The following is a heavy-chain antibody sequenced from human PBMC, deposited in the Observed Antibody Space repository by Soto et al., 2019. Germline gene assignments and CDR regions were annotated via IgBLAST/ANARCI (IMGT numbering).Heavy chain of an antibody. J-gene: IGHJ1*01. CDR3: ANSEYEYFKG. CDR1: GFIFSSYA. V-gene: IGHV3-23*01. D-gene: IGHD6-6*01. Sequence: EVQLLESGGGLVQPGGSLRLSCAASGFIFSSYAMSWVRQAPGKGLEWVSGVTGTGATIKYADSVRGRFTISRDNSKNTVYLQMNSLRAEDTAVYYCANSEYEYFKGWGQGTLVTVSS. CDR2: VTGTGATI.